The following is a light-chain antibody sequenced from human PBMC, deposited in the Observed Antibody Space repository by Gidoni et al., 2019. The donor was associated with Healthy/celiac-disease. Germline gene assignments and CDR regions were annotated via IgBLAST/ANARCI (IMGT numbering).Light chain of an antibody. CDR2: AAS. J-gene: IGKJ1*01. Sequence: DTQMTQSPSSLSASVGDRVTITCRASQSISSYLNWYQQKPGKAPKLLIYAASSLQSGVPSSFSGSGSGTDFTLTISSLQPEDFATYYCQQSYSTPPAFXQXTKVEIK. CDR3: QQSYSTPPA. CDR1: QSISSY. V-gene: IGKV1-39*01.